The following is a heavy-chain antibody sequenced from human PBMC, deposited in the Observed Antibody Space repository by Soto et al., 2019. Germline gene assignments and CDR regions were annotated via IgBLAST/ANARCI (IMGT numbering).Heavy chain of an antibody. Sequence: ASVKVSFKVSGSRFSNYVISWVRQAPGHGLEGLGRIIPIFNSTKYAQNFQGRVTITADKSTSTASLELSSLRSDDTAVYHCPREGRGKKAGYNGLVSLGYWGQGTLVTVSS. CDR3: PREGRGKKAGYNGLVSLGY. J-gene: IGHJ4*02. D-gene: IGHD2-2*02. CDR2: IIPIFNST. CDR1: GSRFSNYV. V-gene: IGHV1-69*06.